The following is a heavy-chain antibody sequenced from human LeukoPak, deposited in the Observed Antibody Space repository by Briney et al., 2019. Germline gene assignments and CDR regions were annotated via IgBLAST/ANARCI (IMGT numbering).Heavy chain of an antibody. Sequence: SETLSLTCTVSGGSISSGGYYWSWIRQHPGKGLEWIGFIYYSGSTYYNPSLKSRVTISVDTSKNQFSLKLSSVTAADTAVYYCARGTMVRGVIVPADYWGQGTLVTVSS. J-gene: IGHJ4*02. CDR3: ARGTMVRGVIVPADY. CDR2: IYYSGST. D-gene: IGHD3-10*01. V-gene: IGHV4-61*08. CDR1: GGSISSGGYY.